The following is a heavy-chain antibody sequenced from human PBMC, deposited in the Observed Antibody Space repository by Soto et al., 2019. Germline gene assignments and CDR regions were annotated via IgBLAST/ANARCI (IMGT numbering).Heavy chain of an antibody. Sequence: PGGSLRLSCAGSGFTFSSHVMNWVRQAPRKGLEWVSGISGSGGTTHYADSVKGRFTIFRDNSKNTLYLQMNSLRAEDTAVYYCAMWPGDDSNFYGPLDYWGQGSLVTVSS. CDR3: AMWPGDDSNFYGPLDY. V-gene: IGHV3-23*01. CDR2: ISGSGGTT. D-gene: IGHD3-10*01. CDR1: GFTFSSHV. J-gene: IGHJ4*02.